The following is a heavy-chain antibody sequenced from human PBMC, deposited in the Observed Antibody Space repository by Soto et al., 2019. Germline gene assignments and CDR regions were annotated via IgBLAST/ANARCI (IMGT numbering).Heavy chain of an antibody. D-gene: IGHD6-19*01. V-gene: IGHV1-46*01. J-gene: IGHJ3*02. CDR3: AREKWLVRRNDPFDI. CDR1: GYTFINHY. CDR2: INPNGGST. Sequence: QVQLVQSGAEVKKPGASVKVSCKASGYTFINHYMHWVRQAPGQGLEWMGIINPNGGSTTYAQKFQGRVTLTSDTSTNTVNMELSSLRSEDTAVYYCAREKWLVRRNDPFDIWGQGTMVTVSS.